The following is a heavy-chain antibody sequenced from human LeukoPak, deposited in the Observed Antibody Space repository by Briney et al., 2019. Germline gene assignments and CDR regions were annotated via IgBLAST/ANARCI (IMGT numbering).Heavy chain of an antibody. V-gene: IGHV4-39*07. CDR1: GGSISSSSYY. D-gene: IGHD3-22*01. CDR2: IYYSGST. Sequence: SETLSLTCTVSGGSISSSSYYWGWIRQPPGKGLEWIGSIYYSGSTNYNPSLKSRVTISVDTSKNQFSLKLSSVTAADTAVYYCARSPELTYYYDSSGYPNWFDPWGQGTLVTVSS. CDR3: ARSPELTYYYDSSGYPNWFDP. J-gene: IGHJ5*02.